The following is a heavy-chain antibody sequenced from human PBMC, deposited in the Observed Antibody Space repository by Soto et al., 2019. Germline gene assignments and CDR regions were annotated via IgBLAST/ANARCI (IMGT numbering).Heavy chain of an antibody. CDR3: ARGSFIWGSYRTNQHDAFDI. D-gene: IGHD3-16*02. CDR1: GASFSGYY. Sequence: SETLSLTCAVYGASFSGYYWSWIRQPPGKGLEWIGEINHSGSTNYNPSLKSRVTISVDTSKNQFSLKLSSVTAADTAVYYCARGSFIWGSYRTNQHDAFDIWGQGTMVTVSS. CDR2: INHSGST. J-gene: IGHJ3*02. V-gene: IGHV4-34*01.